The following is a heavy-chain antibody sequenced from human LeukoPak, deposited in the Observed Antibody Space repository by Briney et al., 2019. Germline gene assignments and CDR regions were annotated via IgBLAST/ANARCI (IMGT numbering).Heavy chain of an antibody. CDR3: ARDWLGYYFDY. J-gene: IGHJ4*02. CDR1: GDSVSSNSPA. Sequence: SQTLSLTCAISGDSVSSNSPAWNWIRQPLSRGLEWLGRTYYRSKWYNDYAVYVKSRITINTDTSKNQFSLQLNSVTPEDTAVYYCARDWLGYYFDYWGQGTLVTVSS. D-gene: IGHD6-19*01. V-gene: IGHV6-1*01. CDR2: TYYRSKWYN.